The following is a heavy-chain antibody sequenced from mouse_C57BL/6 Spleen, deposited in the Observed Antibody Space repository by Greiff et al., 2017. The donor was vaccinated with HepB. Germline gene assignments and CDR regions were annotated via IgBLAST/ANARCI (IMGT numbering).Heavy chain of an antibody. J-gene: IGHJ1*03. V-gene: IGHV1-18*01. CDR2: INPNNGGT. CDR3: ARGDYGSKRGYFDV. CDR1: GYTFTDYN. Sequence: VQLQQSGPELVKPGASVKIPCKASGYTFTDYNMDWVKQSHGKSLEWIGDINPNNGGTIYNQKFKGKATLTVDKSSSTAYMELRSLTSEDTAVYYCARGDYGSKRGYFDVWGTGTTVTVSS. D-gene: IGHD1-1*01.